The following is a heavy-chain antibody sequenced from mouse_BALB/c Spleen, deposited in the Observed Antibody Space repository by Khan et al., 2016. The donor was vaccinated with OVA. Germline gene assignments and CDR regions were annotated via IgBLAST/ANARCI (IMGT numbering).Heavy chain of an antibody. CDR2: IWGDGSI. Sequence: QIQLVQSGPGLVAPSQSLSITCTVSGFSLTGYGVNWVRQPPGKGLEWLGMIWGDGSIDYNSALKSRLSISKDNSTSQVFLKMNSLQTDDTARYYCARGTDDYALYAMDYGGQGTSVTVSS. D-gene: IGHD2-4*01. V-gene: IGHV2-6-7*01. CDR1: GFSLTGYG. CDR3: ARGTDDYALYAMDY. J-gene: IGHJ4*01.